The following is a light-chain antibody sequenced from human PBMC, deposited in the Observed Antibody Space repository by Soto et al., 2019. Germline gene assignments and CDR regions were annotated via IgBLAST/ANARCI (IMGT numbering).Light chain of an antibody. CDR2: GVT. CDR3: ASYASGSSLVL. Sequence: QSVLTQPASVSGSPGQSITISCTGTSSDVGGYNYVSWYQQYPGKAPQLIIYGVTNRPSGVSNRFSGSKSGNTASLTISGLQAEDEADYYCASYASGSSLVLFGGGTKLTVL. V-gene: IGLV2-14*01. J-gene: IGLJ2*01. CDR1: SSDVGGYNY.